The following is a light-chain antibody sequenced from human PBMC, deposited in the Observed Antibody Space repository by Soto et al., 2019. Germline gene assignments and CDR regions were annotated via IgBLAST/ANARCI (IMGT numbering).Light chain of an antibody. V-gene: IGKV1-39*01. Sequence: DIQLTQSPSSLSAYVGDRVTITCRASQSISSYLNWYQQNPGKAPRLLIYAASSLQSGVPSRFSGSGSGTDFTLTISSLQPEDFASYYCQQSYSTPYTFGQGTKLEMK. J-gene: IGKJ2*01. CDR3: QQSYSTPYT. CDR2: AAS. CDR1: QSISSY.